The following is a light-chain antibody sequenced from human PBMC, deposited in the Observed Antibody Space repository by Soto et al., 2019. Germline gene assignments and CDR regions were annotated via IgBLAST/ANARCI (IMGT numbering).Light chain of an antibody. J-gene: IGLJ2*01. Sequence: ALTQPASVSGSPGQSITISCTGTSSDIGSYNSVSWYQHHPGKAPKLMIYEVSNRPSGVSNRFSGSKSGNTASLTISGLQAEDEAAYYCSSFTSSSTVVFGGGTKVTVL. CDR3: SSFTSSSTVV. V-gene: IGLV2-14*01. CDR1: SSDIGSYNS. CDR2: EVS.